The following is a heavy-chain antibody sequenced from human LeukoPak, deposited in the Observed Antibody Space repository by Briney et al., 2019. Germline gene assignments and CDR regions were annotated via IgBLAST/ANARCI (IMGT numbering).Heavy chain of an antibody. D-gene: IGHD1-26*01. CDR2: IIPSFGAA. V-gene: IGHV1-69*06. CDR1: GGTFSSYA. CDR3: ARDNSVGDTAWWFDP. J-gene: IGHJ5*02. Sequence: SVKVSCKASGGTFSSYAINWVRQAPGQGLEWMGGIIPSFGAANYAQRFQGRVTITADKSTSTDYMELSSLRSEDTALYYCARDNSVGDTAWWFDPWGQGTLVTVSS.